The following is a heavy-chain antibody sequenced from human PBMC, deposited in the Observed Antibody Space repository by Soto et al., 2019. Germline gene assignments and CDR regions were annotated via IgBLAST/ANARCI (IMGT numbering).Heavy chain of an antibody. CDR1: GYPFSSYG. V-gene: IGHV1-18*04. D-gene: IGHD3-16*01. CDR2: ISAYNGNK. J-gene: IGHJ6*02. Sequence: GASVKVSCKASGYPFSSYGFSWVRQAPGQGLEWMGWISAYNGNKKYAQKFQGRVTMTTDTSTSTAYMELRSLRSDDTAVYYCARDTFRGPFWGNGMDVWGQRTTVTVSS. CDR3: ARDTFRGPFWGNGMDV.